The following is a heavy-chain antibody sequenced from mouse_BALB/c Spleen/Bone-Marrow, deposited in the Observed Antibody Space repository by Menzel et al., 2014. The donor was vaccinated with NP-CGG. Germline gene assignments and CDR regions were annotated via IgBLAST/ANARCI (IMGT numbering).Heavy chain of an antibody. CDR3: ARSGFDY. J-gene: IGHJ2*01. V-gene: IGHV2-9*02. CDR1: GFSLTSYY. CDR2: IWTGGST. Sequence: QVQLQQSGPGLVPPSHSLSISCAVSGFSLTSYYVHWVRQPPGKALEWLGVIWTGGSTNYNSAFMARLSISKDNSKSQVFLKMNGLQTDDTAMYYCARSGFDYWGQGTTLTVSS.